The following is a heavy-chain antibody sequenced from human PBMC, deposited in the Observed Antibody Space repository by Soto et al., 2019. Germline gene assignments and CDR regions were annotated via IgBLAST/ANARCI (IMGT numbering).Heavy chain of an antibody. CDR2: ISYDGSNK. V-gene: IGHV3-30-3*01. CDR3: ARDRAWSSSGEGYFDY. J-gene: IGHJ4*02. D-gene: IGHD6-6*01. Sequence: ESGGGVVQPGRSLRLSCAASGFTFSSYAMHWVRQAPGKGLEWVAVISYDGSNKYYADSVKGRFTISRDNSKNTLYLQMNSLRAEDTAVYYCARDRAWSSSGEGYFDYWGQGTLVTVSS. CDR1: GFTFSSYA.